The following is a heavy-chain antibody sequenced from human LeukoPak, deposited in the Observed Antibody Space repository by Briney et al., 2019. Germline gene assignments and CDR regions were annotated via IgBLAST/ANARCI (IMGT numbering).Heavy chain of an antibody. CDR1: GYTFTSFG. CDR3: ARDNSVGGIAWWFDP. V-gene: IGHV1-46*01. Sequence: EASVKVSCKASGYTFTSFGISWVRQAPGQGLEWVGLINPTGTTTLYAQKFQGRITLTRDMSATTDYMELSSLTSEDTAVYYCARDNSVGGIAWWFDPWGQGTLVTVSS. CDR2: INPTGTTT. D-gene: IGHD1-26*01. J-gene: IGHJ5*02.